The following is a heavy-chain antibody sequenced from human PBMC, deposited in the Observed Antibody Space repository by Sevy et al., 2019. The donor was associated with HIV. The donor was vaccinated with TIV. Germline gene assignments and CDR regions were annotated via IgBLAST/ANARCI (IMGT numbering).Heavy chain of an antibody. V-gene: IGHV3-30-3*01. CDR2: ISYDGINK. J-gene: IGHJ6*02. CDR1: GFIFSNYA. CDR3: AGDSNSGDDYYYALDY. Sequence: GGSLRLSCAASGFIFSNYAMHWVRQAPGKGLEWVAVISYDGINKYYADSVKGRFTISRDNSKNALYMQMNSLRAEDTAVYYWAGDSNSGDDYYYALDYWGQGTTVTVSS. D-gene: IGHD2-15*01.